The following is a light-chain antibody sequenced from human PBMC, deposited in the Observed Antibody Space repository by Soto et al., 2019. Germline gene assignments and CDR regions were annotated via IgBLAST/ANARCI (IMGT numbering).Light chain of an antibody. J-gene: IGLJ1*01. CDR1: SSNIGAGYD. CDR2: ANN. V-gene: IGLV1-40*01. Sequence: QSVLTQPPSVSGAPGQRVTISCTGSSSNIGAGYDVHWYQQVPGAAPKLLIYANNNRPSGVPDRFSGSKSGNTASLTVSGLQAADEADYFCKSYAGSNTYVFGSGTQLTVL. CDR3: KSYAGSNTYV.